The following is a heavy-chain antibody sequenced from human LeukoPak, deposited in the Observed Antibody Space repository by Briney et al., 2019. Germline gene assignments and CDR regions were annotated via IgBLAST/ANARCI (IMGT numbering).Heavy chain of an antibody. V-gene: IGHV4-4*07. Sequence: SETLSLTCTVSGGSISSYYWSWIRQPAGKGLEWIGRIYTSGSTDYNPSLKSRVTMSVDTSENQFSLKLSSVTAADTAVYYCARGRRAGAFDIWGQGTMVTVSS. CDR1: GGSISSYY. CDR2: IYTSGST. J-gene: IGHJ3*02. D-gene: IGHD6-19*01. CDR3: ARGRRAGAFDI.